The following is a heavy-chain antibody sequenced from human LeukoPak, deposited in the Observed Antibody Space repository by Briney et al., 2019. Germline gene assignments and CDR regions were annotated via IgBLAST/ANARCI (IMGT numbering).Heavy chain of an antibody. D-gene: IGHD1-1*01. CDR2: IRSNGDTT. Sequence: GGSLRLSCAASGFTFSSIAMTWVRQAPGKGLEWVSSIRSNGDTTYNADSVKGRFTISRDNSKNALYLQMNSLRVEDTAIYYCAKGQELDDGVFDSWGQGTLVTVSS. J-gene: IGHJ4*02. CDR3: AKGQELDDGVFDS. CDR1: GFTFSSIA. V-gene: IGHV3-23*01.